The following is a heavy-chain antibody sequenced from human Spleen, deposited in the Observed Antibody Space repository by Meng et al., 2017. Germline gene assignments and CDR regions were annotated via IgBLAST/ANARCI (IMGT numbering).Heavy chain of an antibody. Sequence: QVQLQESGPGLVKPSPTLSLTCTVSGGSINSDNWWSWVRQPPGKGLEWIGEIYHSGSTNYNPSLKSRITISVDKPKNQFSLTLSSVTAADTAVYYCTKNDFYCLGYWGQGTLVTVSS. V-gene: IGHV4-4*02. CDR1: GGSINSDNW. J-gene: IGHJ4*02. CDR3: TKNDFYCLGY. CDR2: IYHSGST. D-gene: IGHD2-21*01.